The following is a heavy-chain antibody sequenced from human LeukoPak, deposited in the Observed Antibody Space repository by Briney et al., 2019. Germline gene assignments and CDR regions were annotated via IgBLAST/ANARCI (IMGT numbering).Heavy chain of an antibody. V-gene: IGHV3-30*04. Sequence: GGSLRVSCAASGFTFSSYAMHWVRQAPGKGLEWVAVISYDGSNKYYADSVKGRFTISRDNSKNTLYLQMNSLRAEDTAVYYCAKDGHYYGSGSLDYWGQGTLVTVSS. CDR3: AKDGHYYGSGSLDY. CDR2: ISYDGSNK. J-gene: IGHJ4*02. D-gene: IGHD3-10*01. CDR1: GFTFSSYA.